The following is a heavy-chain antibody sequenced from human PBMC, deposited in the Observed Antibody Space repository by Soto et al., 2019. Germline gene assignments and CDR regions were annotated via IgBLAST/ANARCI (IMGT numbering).Heavy chain of an antibody. CDR3: ARTAAAGKYYYGVDV. Sequence: PGGSLQISCKGSGYSFTSYWIGWVRQMPGKCLEWMGIIYPGDSDTRYSPSFQGQVTISADKSISTAYLQWSSLKASDTAIYYCARTAAAGKYYYGVDVWGQGTTVTVSS. J-gene: IGHJ6*02. CDR2: IYPGDSDT. D-gene: IGHD6-13*01. CDR1: GYSFTSYW. V-gene: IGHV5-51*01.